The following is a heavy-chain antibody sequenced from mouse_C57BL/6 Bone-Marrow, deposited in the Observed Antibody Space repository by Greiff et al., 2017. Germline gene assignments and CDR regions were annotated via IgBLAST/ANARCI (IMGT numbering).Heavy chain of an antibody. J-gene: IGHJ2*01. CDR1: GFTFSSYG. CDR3: ARYYYGSSPYYFDY. V-gene: IGHV5-6*01. D-gene: IGHD1-1*01. CDR2: ISSGGSYT. Sequence: EVKLMESGGDLVKPGGSLKLSCAASGFTFSSYGMSWVRQTPDKRLEWVATISSGGSYTYYPDSVTGRFTISRDNAKNTLYLQMRSLNSEDAAMYYCARYYYGSSPYYFDYWGQGTTLTVSS.